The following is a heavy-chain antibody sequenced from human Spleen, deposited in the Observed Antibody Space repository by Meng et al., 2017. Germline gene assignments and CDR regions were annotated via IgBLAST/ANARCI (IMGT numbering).Heavy chain of an antibody. CDR1: GFTVSSHE. V-gene: IGHV3-23*01. CDR2: ISGVVGST. CDR3: ANKLAVTHDTFDI. Sequence: GESLKISCAASGFTVSSHEMRWVRQAPGRGLEWVSVISGVVGSTYYADSVKGRFTISRDNSKNTLYLQMNSLRAEDATVYYCANKLAVTHDTFDIWGQGTMVTVSS. J-gene: IGHJ3*02. D-gene: IGHD3-10*01.